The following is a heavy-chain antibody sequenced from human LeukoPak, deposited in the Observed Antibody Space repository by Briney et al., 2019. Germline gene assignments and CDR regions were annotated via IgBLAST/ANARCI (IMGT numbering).Heavy chain of an antibody. J-gene: IGHJ4*02. CDR1: GGTFSSYT. V-gene: IGHV1-69*02. Sequence: GASVKVSCKASGGTFSSYTISLVRLAPGQGLEWMGRIIPILGIANYAQKFQGRVTITADKSTSTAYMELSSLRSEDTAVYYCVRSSDSSGYFDYWGQGTLVTVSS. CDR3: VRSSDSSGYFDY. CDR2: IIPILGIA. D-gene: IGHD3-22*01.